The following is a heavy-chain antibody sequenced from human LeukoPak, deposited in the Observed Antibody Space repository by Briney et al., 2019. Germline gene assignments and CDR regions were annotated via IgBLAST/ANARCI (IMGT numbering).Heavy chain of an antibody. CDR3: ASLARVDYYNYMDV. J-gene: IGHJ6*03. Sequence: GGSLRLSCAASGFTFSDYYMSWIRQAPGKRLEWVSYISSSGSTIYYADSVKGRFTISRDNAKNSLYLQMNSLRAEDTAVYYCASLARVDYYNYMDVWGKGTTVTVSS. CDR2: ISSSGSTI. D-gene: IGHD2-15*01. CDR1: GFTFSDYY. V-gene: IGHV3-11*04.